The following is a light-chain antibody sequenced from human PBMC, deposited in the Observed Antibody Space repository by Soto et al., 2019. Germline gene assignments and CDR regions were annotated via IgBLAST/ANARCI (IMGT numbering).Light chain of an antibody. CDR1: QSVSSY. CDR2: DAS. Sequence: EIVLTQSPATLSLSPGERATLSCSASQSVSSYLAWYQQKPGQAPSLLIYDASNRATGIPARFSGSGSGTDFTLTISSLEPEDFAVYYCQQRSNWPTFGPGTKVDIK. CDR3: QQRSNWPT. V-gene: IGKV3-11*01. J-gene: IGKJ3*01.